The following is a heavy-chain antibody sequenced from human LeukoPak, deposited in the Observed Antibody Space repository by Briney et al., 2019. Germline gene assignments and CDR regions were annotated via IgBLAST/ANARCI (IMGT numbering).Heavy chain of an antibody. Sequence: GGSLRLSCAASGFTFSSYSMNWVRQAPGKGLGYVSYISSGSGTIYYADSVKGRFTISRDNAKNSLYLQMNSLSAEDTAVYYCARAQKYSYDAFDIWGQGTMVTVSS. J-gene: IGHJ3*02. CDR1: GFTFSSYS. D-gene: IGHD4-11*01. V-gene: IGHV3-48*04. CDR3: ARAQKYSYDAFDI. CDR2: ISSGSGTI.